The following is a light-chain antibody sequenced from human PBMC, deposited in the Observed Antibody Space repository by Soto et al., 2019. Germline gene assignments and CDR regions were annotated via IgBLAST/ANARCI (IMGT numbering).Light chain of an antibody. J-gene: IGKJ2*01. CDR1: QSVGSN. CDR3: QQYTNWPYT. V-gene: IGKV3-15*01. CDR2: GAS. Sequence: EIVMTQSPATLSVSPGERASLSCRASQSVGSNLAWYQQTAGQAPRLLIYGASTRATGIPARFSGSGSGTEVTLTISSLQSEYFAVYSCQQYTNWPYTFRQGTKLEIK.